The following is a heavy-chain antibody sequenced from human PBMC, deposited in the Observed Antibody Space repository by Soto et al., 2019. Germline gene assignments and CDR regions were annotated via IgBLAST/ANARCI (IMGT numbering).Heavy chain of an antibody. D-gene: IGHD4-17*01. Sequence: GGSLRLSCAASGFTFDDYTMHWVRQAPGKGLEWVSLISWDGGSTYYADSVKGRFTIPRDNSKNTLYLQMNSLRAEDTAVYYCARVYGDYEYYYGMDVWGQGTTVTVSS. CDR3: ARVYGDYEYYYGMDV. CDR1: GFTFDDYT. CDR2: ISWDGGST. J-gene: IGHJ6*02. V-gene: IGHV3-43*01.